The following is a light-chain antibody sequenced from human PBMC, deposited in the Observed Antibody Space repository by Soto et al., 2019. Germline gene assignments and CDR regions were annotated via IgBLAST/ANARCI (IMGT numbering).Light chain of an antibody. J-gene: IGLJ3*02. V-gene: IGLV1-44*01. Sequence: QSVLTQPPSTSGTPGQRVTISCSGGSSNIRINDVNWYQQLPRTAPKLLIYRNNERPSGVSDRFSGSKSGTSASLAISGLQSEDEADYYCGGWDDSLKGWVFGGGTKLTVL. CDR2: RNN. CDR1: SSNIRIND. CDR3: GGWDDSLKGWV.